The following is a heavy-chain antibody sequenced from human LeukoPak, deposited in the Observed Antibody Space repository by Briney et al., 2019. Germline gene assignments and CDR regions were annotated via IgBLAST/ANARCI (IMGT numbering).Heavy chain of an antibody. J-gene: IGHJ4*02. D-gene: IGHD5-12*01. CDR1: GGSISSSSYY. CDR3: ARDPTKRGYSGYQDY. V-gene: IGHV4-39*07. Sequence: SETLSLTCTVSGGSISSSSYYWGWIRQPPGKGLEWIGSIYYSGSTYYNPSLKSRVTISVDTSKNQFSLKLSSVAAADTAVYYCARDPTKRGYSGYQDYWGQGTLVTVSS. CDR2: IYYSGST.